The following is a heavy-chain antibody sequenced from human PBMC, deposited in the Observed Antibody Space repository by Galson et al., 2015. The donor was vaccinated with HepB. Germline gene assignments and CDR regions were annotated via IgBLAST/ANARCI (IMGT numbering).Heavy chain of an antibody. Sequence: SLRLSCAASGFSVSTNYMSWVRQAPGKGLEWVSVIYSGGNTYYADSVKGRFTISRDNSKNTLYLQMNSLRAEDTAVYYCARDSGWFRESGYYYYYIDVWGKGTTVTVSS. CDR2: IYSGGNT. D-gene: IGHD3-10*01. J-gene: IGHJ6*03. CDR3: ARDSGWFRESGYYYYYIDV. CDR1: GFSVSTNY. V-gene: IGHV3-53*01.